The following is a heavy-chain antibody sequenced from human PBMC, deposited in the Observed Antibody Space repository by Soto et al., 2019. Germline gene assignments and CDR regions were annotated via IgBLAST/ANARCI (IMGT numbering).Heavy chain of an antibody. Sequence: PGGSLRLSCAASGFTFSSYGMHWVRQAPGKGLEWVAVIWYDGSNKYYAGSVKGRFTISRDNSKNTLYLQMNSLRAEDTAVYYCARDLYDFWSGTPSPMDVWGKGTMVTVSS. J-gene: IGHJ6*03. CDR2: IWYDGSNK. V-gene: IGHV3-33*01. CDR1: GFTFSSYG. CDR3: ARDLYDFWSGTPSPMDV. D-gene: IGHD3-3*01.